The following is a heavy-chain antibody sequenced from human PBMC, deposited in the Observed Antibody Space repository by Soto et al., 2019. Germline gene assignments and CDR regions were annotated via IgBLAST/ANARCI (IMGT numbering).Heavy chain of an antibody. J-gene: IGHJ6*02. Sequence: PSETLSLTCTVSGGSISSSSYYWGWIRQPPGKGLEWIGSIYYSGSTYYNPSLKSRVTISVDTSKNQFSLKLSSVTAADTAVYYCASPKIIGYCSSTSCSRRGGYYYYGMDVWGQGTTVTVSS. D-gene: IGHD2-2*01. CDR2: IYYSGST. V-gene: IGHV4-39*01. CDR3: ASPKIIGYCSSTSCSRRGGYYYYGMDV. CDR1: GGSISSSSYY.